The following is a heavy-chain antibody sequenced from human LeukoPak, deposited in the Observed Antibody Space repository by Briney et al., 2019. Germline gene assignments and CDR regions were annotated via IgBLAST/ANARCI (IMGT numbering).Heavy chain of an antibody. CDR1: RYTFTAYG. V-gene: IGHV1-18*01. J-gene: IGHJ4*02. D-gene: IGHD3-22*01. CDR2: ISGYNGDT. Sequence: GASVKVSCKASRYTFTAYGISWVRQAPGQGLEWMGWISGYNGDTKYAQRFEGRVTMTTDTSTTTAFMDLRSLRSDDTAVYFCATSTGGYSDLYFHYWGQGTLVSVSS. CDR3: ATSTGGYSDLYFHY.